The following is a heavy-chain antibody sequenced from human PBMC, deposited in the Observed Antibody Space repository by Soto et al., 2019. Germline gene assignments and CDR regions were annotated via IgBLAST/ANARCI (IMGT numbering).Heavy chain of an antibody. Sequence: SETLSLTCTVSGGSISSYYWSWIRQPPGKGLEWIGYIYYRGGTNYNPSLKSRVTMSVDTSKNQFSLSLSPVTAADTAVYYCATKIVGTPYYFDYWGQGSLVTVSS. CDR3: ATKIVGTPYYFDY. J-gene: IGHJ4*02. CDR2: IYYRGGT. CDR1: GGSISSYY. V-gene: IGHV4-59*01. D-gene: IGHD1-26*01.